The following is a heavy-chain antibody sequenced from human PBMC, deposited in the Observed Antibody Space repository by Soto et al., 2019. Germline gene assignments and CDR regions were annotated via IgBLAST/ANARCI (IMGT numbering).Heavy chain of an antibody. Sequence: PGGSLRLSCAASGFTVSSNYMSWVRQAPGKGLEWVSVIYSGGSTYYADSVKGRFSISRHNSKNTLYLQMNGLRAEDTAVYYCAREKFYYFDYWGQGTLVTVSS. CDR3: AREKFYYFDY. D-gene: IGHD3-3*01. CDR2: IYSGGST. V-gene: IGHV3-53*04. J-gene: IGHJ4*02. CDR1: GFTVSSNY.